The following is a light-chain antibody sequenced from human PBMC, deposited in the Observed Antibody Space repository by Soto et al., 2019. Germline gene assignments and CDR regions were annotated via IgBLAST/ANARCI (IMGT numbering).Light chain of an antibody. V-gene: IGLV2-14*01. CDR2: EVT. Sequence: QSVLTQPASVSGSPGQSITISCSGPSSDIGDYNFVSWYQQHPGEAPQLMIYEVTNRPSGVSSRFSGSNSGNTASLTISGLQAEDEADYYCSSYTTTNGYVFGTGTQLTVL. J-gene: IGLJ1*01. CDR1: SSDIGDYNF. CDR3: SSYTTTNGYV.